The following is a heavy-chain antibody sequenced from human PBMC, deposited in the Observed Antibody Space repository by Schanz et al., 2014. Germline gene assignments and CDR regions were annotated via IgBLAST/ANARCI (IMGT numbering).Heavy chain of an antibody. J-gene: IGHJ6*02. Sequence: QVQLVQSGAEVKKPGASVKVSCKASGYTFTRYYIHWVRQAPGQGLEWMGIINPSAGSTTYAHKSPRKVRITSETYTRTVYLELRSLRPEDTAAYYCARTSGGHSEESDRYGMDVWGQGTTVTVSS. CDR2: INPSAGST. CDR1: GYTFTRYY. CDR3: ARTSGGHSEESDRYGMDV. V-gene: IGHV1-46*01. D-gene: IGHD2-21*02.